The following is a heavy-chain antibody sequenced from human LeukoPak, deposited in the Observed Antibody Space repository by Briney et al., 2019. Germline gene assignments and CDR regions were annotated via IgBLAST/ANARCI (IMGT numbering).Heavy chain of an antibody. CDR2: ISAYNGNT. Sequence: ASVKVSCKASGYTFTSYGISWVRQAPGQGLEWMGWISAYNGNTNYAQKLQGRVTMTTDTSTSTAYMELRSLRSDDTAVYYCARGVSPAKYYDFWSGYQIIDPNFDYWGQGTLVTVSS. V-gene: IGHV1-18*01. CDR1: GYTFTSYG. J-gene: IGHJ4*02. D-gene: IGHD3-3*01. CDR3: ARGVSPAKYYDFWSGYQIIDPNFDY.